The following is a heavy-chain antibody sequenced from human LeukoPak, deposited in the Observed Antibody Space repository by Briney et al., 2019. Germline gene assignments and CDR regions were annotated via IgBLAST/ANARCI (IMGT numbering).Heavy chain of an antibody. CDR3: TRDVFSLGDS. D-gene: IGHD2/OR15-2a*01. Sequence: GGSLRLSWAASGFTLTSYGMHWVRQSPGKGLVWVSHINHDGSLRNYADSVKGRFTISRDIAKNTLYLQMNSLGADDTAMYYCTRDVFSLGDSWGQGTLVTVSS. J-gene: IGHJ4*02. V-gene: IGHV3-74*01. CDR1: GFTLTSYG. CDR2: INHDGSLR.